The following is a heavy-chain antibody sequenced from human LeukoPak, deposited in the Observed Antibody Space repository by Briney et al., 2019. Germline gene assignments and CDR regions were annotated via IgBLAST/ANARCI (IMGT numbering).Heavy chain of an antibody. J-gene: IGHJ4*02. CDR3: ARHSARGLDY. CDR1: GGSFSGYY. CDR2: INHGGST. Sequence: SETLSLTCAVYGGSFSGYYWTWIRQPPGKGLEWIGEINHGGSTNYNPSLKSRVTISVDTSKKQFSLNLNSVTAADTAVYYCARHSARGLDYWGQGTLVTVSS. V-gene: IGHV4-34*01. D-gene: IGHD3-10*02.